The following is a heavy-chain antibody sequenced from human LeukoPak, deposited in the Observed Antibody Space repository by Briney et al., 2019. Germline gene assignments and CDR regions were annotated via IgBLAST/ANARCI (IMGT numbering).Heavy chain of an antibody. CDR2: ITWNSGGI. CDR3: AILVATGKNFDY. V-gene: IGHV3-9*01. Sequence: PGGSLRLSCAASGFTFSRYWMTWVRQAPGKGLEWVSGITWNSGGIGYADSVKGRFTISRDNARNSLYLQMNSLRPEDTALYYCAILVATGKNFDYWGQGTLVTVSS. CDR1: GFTFSRYW. D-gene: IGHD6-13*01. J-gene: IGHJ4*02.